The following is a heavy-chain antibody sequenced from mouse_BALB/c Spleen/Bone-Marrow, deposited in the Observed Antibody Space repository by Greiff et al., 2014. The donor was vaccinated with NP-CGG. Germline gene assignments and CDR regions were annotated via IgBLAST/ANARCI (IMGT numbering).Heavy chain of an antibody. J-gene: IGHJ3*01. CDR3: ARDWTIPFAY. CDR2: INPSSGYT. D-gene: IGHD1-1*02. CDR1: GYTFTSYT. Sequence: QVQLQQPGAELARPGASVKMSCKASGYTFTSYTMHRVKQRPGQGLEWIGYINPSSGYTNYNQKFKDKATLTADKSSSTAYMQLSSLTSEDSAVYYCARDWTIPFAYWGQGTLVTVSA. V-gene: IGHV1-4*01.